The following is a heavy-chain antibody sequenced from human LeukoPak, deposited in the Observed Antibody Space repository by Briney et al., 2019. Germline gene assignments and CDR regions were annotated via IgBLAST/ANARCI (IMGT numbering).Heavy chain of an antibody. J-gene: IGHJ4*02. CDR3: AKAVGHGDSFYYFDC. V-gene: IGHV3-9*03. CDR2: ISWNSGSI. CDR1: GFTFVVYA. D-gene: IGHD4-17*01. Sequence: PGGSLRLSCAASGFTFVVYAMHWVRQAQGKGLGWVSGISWNSGSIAYADSVKGRFTISRDSAKNSLYLQMNSLRAEDMALYYCAKAVGHGDSFYYFDCWGQGTLVTVSS.